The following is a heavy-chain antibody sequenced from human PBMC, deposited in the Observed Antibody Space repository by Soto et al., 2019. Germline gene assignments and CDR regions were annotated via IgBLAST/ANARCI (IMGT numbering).Heavy chain of an antibody. CDR1: GFTFSSYS. D-gene: IGHD3-22*01. Sequence: GGSLRLSCAASGFTFSSYSMNWVRQAPGNGLEWVSSISSSSSYIYYADSVKGRFTISRDNAKNSLYLQMNSLRAEDTAVYYCARDLVVKATRGWFDPWGQGTLVTVSS. CDR2: ISSSSSYI. V-gene: IGHV3-21*01. CDR3: ARDLVVKATRGWFDP. J-gene: IGHJ5*02.